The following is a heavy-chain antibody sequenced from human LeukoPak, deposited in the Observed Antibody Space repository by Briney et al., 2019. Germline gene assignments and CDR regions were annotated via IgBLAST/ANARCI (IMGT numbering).Heavy chain of an antibody. CDR2: MNPNSGNT. Sequence: ASVKVSCKASGYTFTGFFIHWVRQAPGQGLEWMGWMNPNSGNTGYAQKFQGRVTITRNTSISTAYMELSSLRSEDTAVYYCARVGVGATDAFDIWGQGTMVTVSS. CDR3: ARVGVGATDAFDI. J-gene: IGHJ3*02. CDR1: GYTFTGFF. V-gene: IGHV1-8*03. D-gene: IGHD1-26*01.